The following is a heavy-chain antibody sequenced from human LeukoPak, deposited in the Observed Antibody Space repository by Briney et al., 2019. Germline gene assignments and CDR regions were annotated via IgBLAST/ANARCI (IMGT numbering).Heavy chain of an antibody. CDR3: ALVHCSGGSCYFP. Sequence: SETLSLTCTVSGGSISSYYWSWIRQPAGKGLEWIGRIYTSGSTNYNPSLKSRVTMSVDTSKNQFSLKPSSVTAADTAVYYCALVHCSGGSCYFPWGQGTLVTVSS. D-gene: IGHD2-15*01. CDR2: IYTSGST. CDR1: GGSISSYY. V-gene: IGHV4-4*07. J-gene: IGHJ5*02.